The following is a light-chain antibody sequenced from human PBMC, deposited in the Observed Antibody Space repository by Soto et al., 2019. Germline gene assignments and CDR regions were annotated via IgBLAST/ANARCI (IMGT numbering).Light chain of an antibody. V-gene: IGKV3-20*01. CDR3: QQFSNTLFT. CDR2: GAS. CDR1: QSVSSSY. Sequence: EIVLTKSPGTLSLSPGERATLSCRASQSVSSSYFAWYQQKPGQAPRLLIYGASSRATGIPDRFSGSGSGTDFTLTISRLEPEDFAVYYCQQFSNTLFTFGPGTKVDIK. J-gene: IGKJ3*01.